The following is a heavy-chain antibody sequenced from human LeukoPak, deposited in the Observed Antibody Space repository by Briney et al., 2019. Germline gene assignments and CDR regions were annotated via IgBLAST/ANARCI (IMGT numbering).Heavy chain of an antibody. CDR2: IYRDNSA. V-gene: IGHV3-66*01. D-gene: IGHD4-17*01. CDR3: AREGVDYGDYVR. J-gene: IGHJ4*02. Sequence: GGSLRLSCAASGFTVSNNYMSWVRQAPGKGLERLSTIYRDNSAYYADSVKGRFTISRDNFNNMLYLQMNSLRAEDTAVYYCAREGVDYGDYVRWGQGTLVTVSS. CDR1: GFTVSNNY.